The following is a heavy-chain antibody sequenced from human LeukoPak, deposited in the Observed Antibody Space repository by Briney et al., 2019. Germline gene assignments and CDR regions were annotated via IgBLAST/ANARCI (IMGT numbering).Heavy chain of an antibody. D-gene: IGHD3-9*01. J-gene: IGHJ4*02. CDR3: TKVIRNYDMAFDY. CDR2: IGGNDGKT. Sequence: GGSLRLSCVASGFTFSHSWMTWVRQAPGKGLEWVLSIGGNDGKTYYRDSVKGRFTISRDNSKNTLYLQVNSLRAEDTAVYHCTKVIRNYDMAFDYWGQGTLVTVSS. V-gene: IGHV3-23*01. CDR1: GFTFSHSW.